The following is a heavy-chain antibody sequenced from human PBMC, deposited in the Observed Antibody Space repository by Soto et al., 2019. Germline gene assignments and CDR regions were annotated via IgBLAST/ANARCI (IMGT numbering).Heavy chain of an antibody. CDR3: TRGPDPFWRGAWYYYGMDV. CDR2: IRSKAYGGTT. V-gene: IGHV3-49*03. Sequence: GGSLRLSCTASGFTFGDYAMSWFRQAPGKGLEGVGFIRSKAYGGTTEYAASVKGRFTISRDDSKSIAYLQMNSLKTEDTAVYYCTRGPDPFWRGAWYYYGMDVWGQGTTVTVSS. CDR1: GFTFGDYA. J-gene: IGHJ6*02. D-gene: IGHD3-3*01.